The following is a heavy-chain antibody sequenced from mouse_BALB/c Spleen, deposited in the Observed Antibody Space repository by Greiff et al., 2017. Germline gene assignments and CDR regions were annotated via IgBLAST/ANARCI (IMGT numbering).Heavy chain of an antibody. CDR1: GYTFTSYY. V-gene: IGHV1S81*02. CDR2: INPSNGGT. CDR3: TRSRGNYGWFAY. D-gene: IGHD2-1*01. J-gene: IGHJ3*01. Sequence: VQLQQPGAELVKPGASVKLSCKASGYTFTSYYMYWVKQRPGQGLEWIGGINPSNGGTNFNEKFKSKATLTVDKSSSTAYMQLSSLTSEDSAVYYCTRSRGNYGWFAYWGQGTLVTVSA.